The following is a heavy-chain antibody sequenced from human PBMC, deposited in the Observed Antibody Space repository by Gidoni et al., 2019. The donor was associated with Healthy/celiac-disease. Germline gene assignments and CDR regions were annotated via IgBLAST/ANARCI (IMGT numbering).Heavy chain of an antibody. CDR3: TRVYAYWGSYRLFDY. CDR1: GFTFGGYA. J-gene: IGHJ4*02. CDR2: IRSKAYGGTT. Sequence: EVQLVESGGGLVQPGRSLRLSCTASGFTFGGYAMSWFRQAPGKGLEWVGFIRSKAYGGTTEYAASVKGRFTISRDDSKSIAYLQMNSLKTEDTAVYYCTRVYAYWGSYRLFDYWGQGTLVTVSS. V-gene: IGHV3-49*03. D-gene: IGHD3-16*02.